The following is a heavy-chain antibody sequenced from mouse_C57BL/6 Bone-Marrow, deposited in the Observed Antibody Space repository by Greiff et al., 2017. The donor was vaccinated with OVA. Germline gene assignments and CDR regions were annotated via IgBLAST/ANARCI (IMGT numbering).Heavy chain of an antibody. Sequence: VQLQQSGAELVRPGASVTLSCKASGYTFTDYEMHWVKQTPVHGLEWIGAIDPETGGTAYNQKFKGKAILTADKSSSTAYMELRSLTSEDSAVYYCTRYDYYGSSPYYAMDYWGRGTSVTVSS. CDR2: IDPETGGT. CDR3: TRYDYYGSSPYYAMDY. V-gene: IGHV1-15*01. J-gene: IGHJ4*01. D-gene: IGHD1-1*01. CDR1: GYTFTDYE.